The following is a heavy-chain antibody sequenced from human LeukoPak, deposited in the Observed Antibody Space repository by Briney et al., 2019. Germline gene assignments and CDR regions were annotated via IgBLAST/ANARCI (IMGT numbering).Heavy chain of an antibody. Sequence: GGSLRLSCAASGFTFSSYAMSWVRQAPGKGLEWVSAISDSGGSTYDADSVKGRFTISRDNSKNTLYLQMSSLRAEDTAVYYCAKDTSIGRYCTNGVCSPFDYWGQGTLVTVSS. J-gene: IGHJ4*02. D-gene: IGHD2-8*01. CDR1: GFTFSSYA. CDR3: AKDTSIGRYCTNGVCSPFDY. CDR2: ISDSGGST. V-gene: IGHV3-23*01.